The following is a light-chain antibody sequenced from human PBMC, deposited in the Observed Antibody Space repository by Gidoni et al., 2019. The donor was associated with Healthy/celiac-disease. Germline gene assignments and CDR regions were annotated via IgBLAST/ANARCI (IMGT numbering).Light chain of an antibody. Sequence: IGLTQSPATLSLSPGERATLPCRASQSVSSYLAWYQQKPGKAPRLRIYDASTRATGIPSRFSGSGSGTDFTLTISSLEPEDFAVYYCQQRSNWPPLFGGGTKVEIK. V-gene: IGKV3-11*01. J-gene: IGKJ4*01. CDR3: QQRSNWPPL. CDR1: QSVSSY. CDR2: DAS.